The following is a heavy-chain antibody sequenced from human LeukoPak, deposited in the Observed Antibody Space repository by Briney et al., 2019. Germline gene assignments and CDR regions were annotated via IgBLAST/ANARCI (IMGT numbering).Heavy chain of an antibody. CDR1: GFTVSSNS. CDR3: ARRAGAYSHPYDY. V-gene: IGHV3-53*01. CDR2: IYSAGST. D-gene: IGHD4/OR15-4a*01. J-gene: IGHJ4*02. Sequence: GGSLRLSCTVSGFTVSSNSMSWVRQAPGKGLEWVSFIYSAGSTHYSDSVKGRFTISRDNSKNTLYLQMNSLRAEDTAVYYCARRAGAYSHPYDYWGQGTLVTVSS.